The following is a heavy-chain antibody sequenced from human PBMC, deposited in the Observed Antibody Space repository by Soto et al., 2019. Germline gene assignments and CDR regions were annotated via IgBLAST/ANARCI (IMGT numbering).Heavy chain of an antibody. CDR3: AKVGRPGIHYYDY. Sequence: GGSLRLSCAASGFTFSTYGMHWVRQAPGKGLEWVAVISYDGSIKYYADSVKGRFTLSRENSENTVYLQMNSLRAEDTAVYYCAKVGRPGIHYYDYWGQGTLVPVSS. CDR2: ISYDGSIK. V-gene: IGHV3-30*18. J-gene: IGHJ4*02. CDR1: GFTFSTYG. D-gene: IGHD6-13*01.